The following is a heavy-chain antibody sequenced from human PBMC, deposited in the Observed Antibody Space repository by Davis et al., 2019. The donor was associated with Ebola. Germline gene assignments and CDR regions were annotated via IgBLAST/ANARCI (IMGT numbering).Heavy chain of an antibody. CDR3: ARRGLYYGMDV. J-gene: IGHJ6*02. D-gene: IGHD3-10*01. CDR2: INHSGST. V-gene: IGHV4-34*01. Sequence: SETLSLTFAVYGGSFSGYYWSWIRQPPGKGLEWIGEINHSGSTNYNPSLKSRVTISVDTSKNQFSLKLSSVTAADTAVYYCARRGLYYGMDVWGQGTTVTVSS. CDR1: GGSFSGYY.